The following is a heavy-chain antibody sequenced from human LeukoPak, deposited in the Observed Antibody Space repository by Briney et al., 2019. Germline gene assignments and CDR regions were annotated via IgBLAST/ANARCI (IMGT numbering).Heavy chain of an antibody. J-gene: IGHJ3*02. CDR2: IYYSGST. D-gene: IGHD6-19*01. CDR1: GGSISSSSYY. Sequence: SETLSLTCTVSGGSISSSSYYWGWIRQPPGKGLEWIGSIYYSGSTYYNPSLKSRVTISVDTSKNQFSLKLSSVTAADTAVYYCARAYSQAGIAVAVHAFDIWGQGTMVTVSS. V-gene: IGHV4-39*01. CDR3: ARAYSQAGIAVAVHAFDI.